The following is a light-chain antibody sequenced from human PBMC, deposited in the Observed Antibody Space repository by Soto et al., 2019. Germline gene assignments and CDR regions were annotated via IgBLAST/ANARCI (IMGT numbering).Light chain of an antibody. V-gene: IGLV4-60*03. CDR2: LEGRGSY. CDR3: ETWDTNTRV. CDR1: SGHSSYI. J-gene: IGLJ3*02. Sequence: QLVLTQSSSASASLGSSVNLTCTLSSGHSSYIIAWHQQQPGKAPRYLMKLEGRGSYNKGSGVPDRFSGSSSGADRYLTISNLQSEDEANYYCETWDTNTRVFGGGTQLTVL.